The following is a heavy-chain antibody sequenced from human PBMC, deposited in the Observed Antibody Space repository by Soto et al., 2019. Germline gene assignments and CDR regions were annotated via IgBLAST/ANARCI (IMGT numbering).Heavy chain of an antibody. Sequence: QVQLQQWGAGLLEPSETLFLTCAVYGGSLNGYYWSWIRQAPGKGLEWIGEIDHGRTANYNPSLKIRAIMSVDSSKSQLSLTLTSVTAADTAVYYCARNVPGADYYYMDVWGEVTTVTVAS. CDR1: GGSLNGYY. CDR3: ARNVPGADYYYMDV. V-gene: IGHV4-34*01. J-gene: IGHJ6*03. D-gene: IGHD3-10*02. CDR2: IDHGRTA.